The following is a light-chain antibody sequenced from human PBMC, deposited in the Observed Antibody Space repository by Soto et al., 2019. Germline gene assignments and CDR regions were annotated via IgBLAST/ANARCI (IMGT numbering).Light chain of an antibody. CDR1: QTVTSTH. J-gene: IGKJ1*01. CDR3: QQSGSSPVT. V-gene: IGKV3-20*01. CDR2: AAS. Sequence: EIVLTQSPGTLSLSPGEGATLSCRAGQTVTSTHLAWYQQKPGQAPRLLIYAASRRATGIPDRFSGSGSGTDFTLTINSLEPEEFAVYYCQQSGSSPVTFGQGTKVDIK.